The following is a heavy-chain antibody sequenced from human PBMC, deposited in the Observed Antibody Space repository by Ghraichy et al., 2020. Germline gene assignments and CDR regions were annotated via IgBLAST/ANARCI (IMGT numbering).Heavy chain of an antibody. V-gene: IGHV4-59*01. J-gene: IGHJ6*02. CDR1: GGSISSYY. D-gene: IGHD5/OR15-5a*01. Sequence: ESLNISCTVSGGSISSYYWSWIRQPPGKGLEWIGYIYYSGSTNYNPSLKSRVTISVDTSKNQFSLKLSSVTAVDTAVYYCARGVYGSDYYYYGMDVWGQGTTVTVSS. CDR3: ARGVYGSDYYYYGMDV. CDR2: IYYSGST.